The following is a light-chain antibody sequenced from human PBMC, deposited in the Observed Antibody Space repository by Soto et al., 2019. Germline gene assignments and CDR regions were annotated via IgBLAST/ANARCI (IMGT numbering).Light chain of an antibody. Sequence: IQMTQSPSSLSASVGDRITIACRASQGIRNDLGWYQQKPGKAPKLLIYAASKLQSGVPSRFSGSGSGALFTLTIRSLQPEDFATYYCLQDHSYPWTFGQGTKVDI. J-gene: IGKJ1*01. V-gene: IGKV1-6*01. CDR2: AAS. CDR1: QGIRND. CDR3: LQDHSYPWT.